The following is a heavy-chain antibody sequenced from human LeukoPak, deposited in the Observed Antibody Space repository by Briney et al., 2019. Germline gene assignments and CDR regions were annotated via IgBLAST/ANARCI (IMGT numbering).Heavy chain of an antibody. V-gene: IGHV4-39*07. Sequence: SETLSLTCIVSGGSIRSSSYYRGWIRQPPGKGLEWIGSIYYSGSTYYNPSLKSRVTISVDTSKNQFSLKLRSVTAADTAVYYCARDPTVVTPEAVDIWGQGTKVTVSS. CDR1: GGSIRSSSYY. D-gene: IGHD4-23*01. CDR2: IYYSGST. CDR3: ARDPTVVTPEAVDI. J-gene: IGHJ3*02.